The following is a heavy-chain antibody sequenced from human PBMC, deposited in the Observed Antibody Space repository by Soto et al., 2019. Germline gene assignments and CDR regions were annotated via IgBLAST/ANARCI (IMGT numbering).Heavy chain of an antibody. CDR1: GGSISSYY. D-gene: IGHD1-1*01. CDR2: IYYSGST. Sequence: SETLSLTCTVSGGSISSYYWSWIRQPPGKGLEWIGYIYYSGSTNYTPSLKSRVTISLDRSKNQFSVKLSSVTAADTAVYYCSRITTFLTFDIWGQGTMVTVSS. CDR3: SRITTFLTFDI. V-gene: IGHV4-59*01. J-gene: IGHJ3*02.